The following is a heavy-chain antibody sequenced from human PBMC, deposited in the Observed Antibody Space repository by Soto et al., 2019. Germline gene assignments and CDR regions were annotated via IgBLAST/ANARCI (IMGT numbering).Heavy chain of an antibody. Sequence: GESRQISCQGSGYSFTSYWISWVRQMPGKGLEWMGRIDPSDSYTNYSPSFQGHVTISADKSISTAYLQWSSLKASDTAMYYCARLVFGAAAADYYYYGMDVWGQGTTVTVSS. CDR2: IDPSDSYT. J-gene: IGHJ6*02. D-gene: IGHD6-13*01. CDR1: GYSFTSYW. V-gene: IGHV5-10-1*01. CDR3: ARLVFGAAAADYYYYGMDV.